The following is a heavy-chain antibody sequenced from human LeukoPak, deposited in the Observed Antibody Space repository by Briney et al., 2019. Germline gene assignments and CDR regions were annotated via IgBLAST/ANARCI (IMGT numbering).Heavy chain of an antibody. D-gene: IGHD6-13*01. CDR3: ARTAAAPYYYYYYMDV. Sequence: SETLSLTCTVSGGSISSYYWSWIRQPPGKGLEWIGYIYYSGSTSYNPSLKSRVTISVDTSKNQFSLKLSSVTAADTAVYYCARTAAAPYYYYYYMDVWGKGTTVTVSS. J-gene: IGHJ6*03. CDR1: GGSISSYY. CDR2: IYYSGST. V-gene: IGHV4-59*01.